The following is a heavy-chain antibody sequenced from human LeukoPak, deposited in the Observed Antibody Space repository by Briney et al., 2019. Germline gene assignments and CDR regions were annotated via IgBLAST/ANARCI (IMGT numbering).Heavy chain of an antibody. CDR1: GDTFSNYA. Sequence: ASVKVSCKASGDTFSNYAVSWVRQAPGQGLEWMGRIIPVLGTTNYAQKFQGRVTINADKSTSTACMELTSLRSEDTAVYHCARERSSYSGSYLGYFEYWGQGTLVTVSS. CDR3: ARERSSYSGSYLGYFEY. D-gene: IGHD1-26*01. J-gene: IGHJ4*02. V-gene: IGHV1-69*04. CDR2: IIPVLGTT.